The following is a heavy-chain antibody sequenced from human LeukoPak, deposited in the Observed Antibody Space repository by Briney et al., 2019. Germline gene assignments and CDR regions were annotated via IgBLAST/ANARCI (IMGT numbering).Heavy chain of an antibody. Sequence: GGSLRLSCSASGFTFTSHVMHWVRQAPGQGLQYVSGISMNVQTTYYAGSVKGRFTISGDSSKNTVYLQMNSLTAEDTAVYYCVREGLERRTNFDYWGQGTLVSVSS. V-gene: IGHV3-64D*06. J-gene: IGHJ4*02. CDR1: GFTFTSHV. CDR3: VREGLERRTNFDY. CDR2: ISMNVQTT. D-gene: IGHD1-1*01.